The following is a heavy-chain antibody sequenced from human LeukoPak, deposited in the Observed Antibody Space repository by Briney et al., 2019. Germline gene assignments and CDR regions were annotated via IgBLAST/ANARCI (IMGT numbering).Heavy chain of an antibody. Sequence: PGGSLRLSCAASGFIITNNYMSWVRQAPGKGLEWGSVFYVGGATYYADSVKGRFTISRDNSENTLYLQMKSLRAEDTAVYYCARGDGYNFFDYWGQGTLVTVSS. J-gene: IGHJ4*02. D-gene: IGHD5-24*01. CDR1: GFIITNNY. CDR3: ARGDGYNFFDY. V-gene: IGHV3-53*01. CDR2: FYVGGAT.